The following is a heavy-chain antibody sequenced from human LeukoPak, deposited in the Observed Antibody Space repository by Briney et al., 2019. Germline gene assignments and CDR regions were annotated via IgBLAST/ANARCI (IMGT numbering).Heavy chain of an antibody. CDR3: ARVHYYYYMDV. CDR2: VDSDGGRT. J-gene: IGHJ6*03. Sequence: GGSLRLSCAASGFTFSNYWMYWVRQAPGKGLVRVSRVDSDGGRTTYADSVKGRFTMSRDNAKNTLYLQMTSLRAEDTAVYYCARVHYYYYMDVWGKGTTVTVSS. CDR1: GFTFSNYW. V-gene: IGHV3-74*01.